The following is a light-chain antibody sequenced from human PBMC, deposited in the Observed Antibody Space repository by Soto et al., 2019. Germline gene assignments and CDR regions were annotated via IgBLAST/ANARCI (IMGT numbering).Light chain of an antibody. CDR3: QQYYSYPFT. J-gene: IGKJ3*01. Sequence: AIRMTQSPSSFSASTGDRVTITCRASQGISSYLAWYQQKPGKAPKLLIYAASTLQSGVPSRFSGSGSGTDFTLTISCLQSEEFATYDCQQYYSYPFTFGPGTKVDIK. CDR2: AAS. V-gene: IGKV1-8*01. CDR1: QGISSY.